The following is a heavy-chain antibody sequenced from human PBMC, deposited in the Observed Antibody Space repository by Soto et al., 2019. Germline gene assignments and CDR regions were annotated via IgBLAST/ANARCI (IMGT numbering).Heavy chain of an antibody. CDR1: GGTFSSYA. J-gene: IGHJ3*02. Sequence: QVQLVQSGAEVKKPGSSVKVSCKASGGTFSSYAISWVRQAPGQGLEWMGGIIPIFGTANYAQKFQGRVTIXXDXSXXTAYMELSSLRSEDTAVYYCARENGDGYNSVAFDIWGQGTMVTVSS. V-gene: IGHV1-69*12. CDR2: IIPIFGTA. CDR3: ARENGDGYNSVAFDI. D-gene: IGHD5-12*01.